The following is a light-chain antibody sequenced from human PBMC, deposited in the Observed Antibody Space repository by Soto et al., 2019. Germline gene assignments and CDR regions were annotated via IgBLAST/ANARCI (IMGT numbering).Light chain of an antibody. CDR2: KAS. V-gene: IGKV1-5*03. CDR1: QSISSW. J-gene: IGKJ2*01. CDR3: QQYNSYPYT. Sequence: DIQMTQSPSTLSASIGDRVTITCRASQSISSWLAWYQQKPGKATNLLIYKASNLESGVPSRFSGSGSGTEFTLTISSLQPDDFATYYCQQYNSYPYTFGQGTKLDI.